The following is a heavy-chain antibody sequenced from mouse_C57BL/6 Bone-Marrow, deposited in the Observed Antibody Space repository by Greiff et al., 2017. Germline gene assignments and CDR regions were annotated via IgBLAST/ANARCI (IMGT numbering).Heavy chain of an antibody. Sequence: VQLQQSGTVLARPGASVKMSCKTSGYTFTSYWMHWVKQRPGQGLEWIGAIYPGNSDTSYNQKFKGKAKLTAVTSASTAYMELSSLTNEDSAVYYCTRPPIYYDYDWFAYWGQGTLVTVSA. CDR1: GYTFTSYW. CDR3: TRPPIYYDYDWFAY. D-gene: IGHD2-4*01. V-gene: IGHV1-5*01. J-gene: IGHJ3*01. CDR2: IYPGNSDT.